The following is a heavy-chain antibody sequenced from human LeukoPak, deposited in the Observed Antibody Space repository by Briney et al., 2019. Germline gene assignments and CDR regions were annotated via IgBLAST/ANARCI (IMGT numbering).Heavy chain of an antibody. J-gene: IGHJ6*04. CDR1: GFTFSDYY. CDR2: ISSSSSYT. Sequence: PGGSLRLSCAASGFTFSDYYMSWIRQAPGKGLEWVSYISSSSSYTNYADPVKGRFTISRDNAKNSLYLQMNSLRAEDTAVYYCARVQGGGYELVYYYYGMDVWGKGTTVTVSS. D-gene: IGHD5-12*01. CDR3: ARVQGGGYELVYYYYGMDV. V-gene: IGHV3-11*06.